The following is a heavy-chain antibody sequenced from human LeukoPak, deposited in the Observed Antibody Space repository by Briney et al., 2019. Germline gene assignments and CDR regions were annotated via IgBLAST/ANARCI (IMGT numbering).Heavy chain of an antibody. CDR2: IYYRGDT. D-gene: IGHD6-19*01. V-gene: IGHV4-59*08. J-gene: IGHJ6*02. CDR3: ARLSGPSGGPVSFFGLDV. Sequence: PSETLSLTCTVSGGSMTNYYWSWIRQSPGKGLEWIGHIYYRGDTKYNPSLKSRVTVAVDTSKQQFSLRLSSMSAADTAVYYCARLSGPSGGPVSFFGLDVWGQGTTVIVSS. CDR1: GGSMTNYY.